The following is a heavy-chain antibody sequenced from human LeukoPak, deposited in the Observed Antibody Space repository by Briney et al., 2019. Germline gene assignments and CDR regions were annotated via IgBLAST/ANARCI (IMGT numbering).Heavy chain of an antibody. J-gene: IGHJ4*02. CDR2: ISYDGSNK. Sequence: GGSLRLSCAASGFTFSSYAMHWVRQAPGKGLEWVAVISYDGSNKYYADSVKGRFTISRDNSKNTLYLQMNSLRAEDTAVYYCARGYFDWLLSYFDYWGQGALVTVSS. CDR3: ARGYFDWLLSYFDY. CDR1: GFTFSSYA. D-gene: IGHD3-9*01. V-gene: IGHV3-30-3*01.